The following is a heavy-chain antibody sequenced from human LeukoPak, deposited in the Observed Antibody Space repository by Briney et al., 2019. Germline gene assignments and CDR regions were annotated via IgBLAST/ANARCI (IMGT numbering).Heavy chain of an antibody. CDR1: GYTFTVYY. J-gene: IGHJ3*02. V-gene: IGHV1-2*02. Sequence: ASVKVSCKASGYTFTVYYMHWVRQALGQGLEWMGWINPNSGDTNYAQKFQGRVTMTRDTSISTAYMELSRLRSDDTAVYYCARRYSGGWYDAFDIWGQGTMVTVSS. CDR2: INPNSGDT. D-gene: IGHD6-19*01. CDR3: ARRYSGGWYDAFDI.